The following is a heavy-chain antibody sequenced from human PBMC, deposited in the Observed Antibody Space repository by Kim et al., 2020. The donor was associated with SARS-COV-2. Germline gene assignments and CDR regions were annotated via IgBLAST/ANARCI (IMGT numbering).Heavy chain of an antibody. V-gene: IGHV1-2*06. CDR1: GYTFTGYY. CDR2: INPNSGGT. CDR3: ARRDPSYRYIAAAVGFDY. D-gene: IGHD6-13*01. J-gene: IGHJ4*02. Sequence: ASVKVSCKASGYTFTGYYMHWVRQAPGQGLEWMGRINPNSGGTNYAQKFQGRVTMTRDTSISTAYMELSRLRSDDTAVYYCARRDPSYRYIAAAVGFDYWGQGTLVTVSS.